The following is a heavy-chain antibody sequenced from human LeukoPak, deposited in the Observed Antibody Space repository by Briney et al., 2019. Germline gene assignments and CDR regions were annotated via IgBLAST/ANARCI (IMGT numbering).Heavy chain of an antibody. CDR2: IKQEGSEK. CDR3: ARQGYGDYYFQH. Sequence: PGGSLRLSCAASGFTFSNYLMSWVRQAPGKGLEGVANIKQEGSEKYYVDSVKGRFTISRDNAKNSLYLQMNSLRAVDTAVYYCARQGYGDYYFQHWGQGTLVTVSS. CDR1: GFTFSNYL. D-gene: IGHD4-17*01. V-gene: IGHV3-7*01. J-gene: IGHJ1*01.